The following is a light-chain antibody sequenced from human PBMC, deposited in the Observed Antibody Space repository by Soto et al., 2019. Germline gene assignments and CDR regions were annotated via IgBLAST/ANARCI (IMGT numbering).Light chain of an antibody. CDR1: QSINIY. Sequence: DIQMTQSPSSLSASVGDRVTITCRTSQSINIYLNWYQQKVGEPPRLLIFGASNLQSGVPSRFSGSGVGTHFKLTISSLQAEDFATYYCQQGYTKSPLTFAGGTKV. CDR3: QQGYTKSPLT. J-gene: IGKJ4*01. CDR2: GAS. V-gene: IGKV1-39*01.